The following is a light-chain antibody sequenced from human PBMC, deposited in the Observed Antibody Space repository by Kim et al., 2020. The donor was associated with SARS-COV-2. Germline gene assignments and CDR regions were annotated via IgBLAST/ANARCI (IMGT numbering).Light chain of an antibody. J-gene: IGLJ2*01. CDR1: SSDLGVYNF. CDR2: DVS. CDR3: SSYTSSSTLVV. Sequence: QSFTFSCTGTSSDLGVYNFVSWYQQHRGKAPKLIIYDVSNRPSGVSNRFSGSKSGNTASLTISGLQAEDEADYYCSSYTSSSTLVVFGGGTQLTV. V-gene: IGLV2-14*03.